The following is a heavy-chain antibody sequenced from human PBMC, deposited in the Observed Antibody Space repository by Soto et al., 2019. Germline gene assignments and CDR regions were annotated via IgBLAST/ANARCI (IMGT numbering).Heavy chain of an antibody. D-gene: IGHD3-22*01. V-gene: IGHV3-33*01. CDR1: GFTFSSYG. J-gene: IGHJ3*02. Sequence: QVQLVESGGGVVQPGRSLRLSCAASGFTFSSYGMHWVRQAPGKGLEWVAVIWYDGSNKYYADSVKGRFTISRDNSKNTQYRQLNSLRAEDTPVYYCARGKDDSSGYASAFDIWGQGTMVTVSS. CDR3: ARGKDDSSGYASAFDI. CDR2: IWYDGSNK.